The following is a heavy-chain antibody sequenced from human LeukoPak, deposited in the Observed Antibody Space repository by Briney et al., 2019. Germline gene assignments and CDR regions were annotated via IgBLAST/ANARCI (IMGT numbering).Heavy chain of an antibody. V-gene: IGHV1-69*04. J-gene: IGHJ4*02. CDR2: IIPIFGIA. Sequence: ASVKVSCKASGGTFSSYAISWVRQAPGQGLEWMGRIIPIFGIANYAQKFQGRVTITADKSTSTAYMELSSLRSEGTAVYYCARDYYDNPSPPVYWGQGTLVTVSS. CDR3: ARDYYDNPSPPVY. CDR1: GGTFSSYA. D-gene: IGHD3-22*01.